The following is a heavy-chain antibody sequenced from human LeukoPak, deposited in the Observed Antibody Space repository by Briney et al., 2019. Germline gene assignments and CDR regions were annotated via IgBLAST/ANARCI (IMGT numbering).Heavy chain of an antibody. J-gene: IGHJ5*02. D-gene: IGHD3-16*01. CDR2: IYYSGST. Sequence: SETLSLTCTVSGGSISSYYWSWIRQPPGKGLEWIGYIYYSGSTNYNPSLKSRVTISVDTSKNQFSLKLSSVSAADTAVYYCARVSGGLLPRGDDPWGQGTLVTVSS. CDR3: ARVSGGLLPRGDDP. CDR1: GGSISSYY. V-gene: IGHV4-59*01.